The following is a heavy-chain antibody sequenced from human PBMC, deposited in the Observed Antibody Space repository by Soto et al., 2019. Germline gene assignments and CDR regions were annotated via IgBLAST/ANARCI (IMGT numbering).Heavy chain of an antibody. CDR3: ARVSELLWFGELFDY. Sequence: ASVKVSCKASGGTFSSYAISWVRQAPGQGLEWMGGISAYNGNTNYAQKLQGRVTMTTDTSTSTAYMELRSLRSDDTAVYYCARVSELLWFGELFDYWGRGTLVTVSS. D-gene: IGHD3-10*01. CDR2: ISAYNGNT. J-gene: IGHJ4*02. V-gene: IGHV1-18*01. CDR1: GGTFSSYA.